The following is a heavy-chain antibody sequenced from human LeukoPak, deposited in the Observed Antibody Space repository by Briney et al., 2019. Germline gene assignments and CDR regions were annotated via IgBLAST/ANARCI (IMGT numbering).Heavy chain of an antibody. CDR2: ISAYNGNT. CDR1: GYTFTSYG. J-gene: IGHJ6*03. D-gene: IGHD2-21*01. V-gene: IGHV1-18*01. Sequence: ASVKVSCKASGYTFTSYGISWVRQAPGQGLEWTGWISAYNGNTNYAQKLQGRVTMTTDTSTSTAYMELRSLRSDDTAVYYCARAGEIILAPTRGYYYYYMDVWGKGTTVTVSS. CDR3: ARAGEIILAPTRGYYYYYMDV.